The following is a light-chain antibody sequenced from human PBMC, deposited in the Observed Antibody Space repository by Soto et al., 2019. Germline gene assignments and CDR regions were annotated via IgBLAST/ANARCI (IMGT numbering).Light chain of an antibody. CDR1: QSGSSN. CDR2: GAS. V-gene: IGKV3-15*01. Sequence: EIVMTQSPATLSVSPGERATLSCRASQSGSSNLAWYQQNPGQAPRLLIYGASTRATGIPARFSGSRSGTEFTLTISRLQSEDFAVYYWQQYNNWPPWTFGQGTKVEIK. CDR3: QQYNNWPPWT. J-gene: IGKJ1*01.